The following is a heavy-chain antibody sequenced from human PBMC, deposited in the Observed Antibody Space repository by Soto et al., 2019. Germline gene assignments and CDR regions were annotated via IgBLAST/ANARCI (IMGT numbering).Heavy chain of an antibody. J-gene: IGHJ4*02. CDR1: GGSISSGDYY. CDR2: IYYSGST. CDR3: ARAPSYYYDSSGSYLSGQYFDY. D-gene: IGHD3-22*01. V-gene: IGHV4-30-4*01. Sequence: SETLSLTCTVSGGSISSGDYYWSWIRQPPGKGLEWIGYIYYSGSTYYNPSLKSRVTISVDTSKNQFSLKLSSVTAADTAVYYCARAPSYYYDSSGSYLSGQYFDYWGQGTLVTVSS.